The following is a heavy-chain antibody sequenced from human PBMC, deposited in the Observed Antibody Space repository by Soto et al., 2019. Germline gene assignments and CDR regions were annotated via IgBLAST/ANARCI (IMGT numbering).Heavy chain of an antibody. V-gene: IGHV4-39*01. CDR2: IYYSGST. CDR1: GGSISSSSYY. Sequence: SETLSLTCAVSGGSISSSSYYWGWIRQPPGKGLEWIGSIYYSGSTYYNPSLKSRVTISVDTSKNQFSLKLSSVTAADTAVYYCARTDTAMVIIGFDYWGQGTLVTVSS. D-gene: IGHD5-18*01. CDR3: ARTDTAMVIIGFDY. J-gene: IGHJ4*02.